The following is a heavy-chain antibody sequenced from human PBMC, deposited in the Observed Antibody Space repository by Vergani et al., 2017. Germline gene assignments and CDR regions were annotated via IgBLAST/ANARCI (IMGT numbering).Heavy chain of an antibody. CDR1: DFTFRRYS. CDR3: VRDGEYTTSWSHCGS. CDR2: ISTSGGTI. D-gene: IGHD2/OR15-2a*01. Sequence: EMQLVESGGGLVQPGGSLRLSCAASDFTFRRYSMNWVRQAPGKGLEWLSYISTSGGTIYYADSVKGRFIISRDDAENSLYLQMNSLRVEDTAVGYCVRDGEYTTSWSHCGSWGQGTLVTVSS. J-gene: IGHJ5*02. V-gene: IGHV3-48*01.